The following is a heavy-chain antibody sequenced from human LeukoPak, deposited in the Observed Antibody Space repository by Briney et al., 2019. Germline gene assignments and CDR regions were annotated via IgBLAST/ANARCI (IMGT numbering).Heavy chain of an antibody. D-gene: IGHD2-15*01. CDR1: GFTSSNYG. Sequence: PGGSLRLSCAASGFTSSNYGMHWVRQAPGKGLEWVAFIRFDGSYKYHAESLKGRFTISRDNSKNTLYLEMNSLRGEDTAVYYCAKDLCSGGSCYSFDYWGQGTLVTVSS. CDR2: IRFDGSYK. CDR3: AKDLCSGGSCYSFDY. V-gene: IGHV3-30*02. J-gene: IGHJ4*02.